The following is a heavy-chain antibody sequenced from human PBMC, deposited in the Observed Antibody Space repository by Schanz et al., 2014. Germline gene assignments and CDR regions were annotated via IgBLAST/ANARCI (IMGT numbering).Heavy chain of an antibody. V-gene: IGHV1-69*04. CDR1: GGTFSSYA. Sequence: QLQLVQSGAEVKKPGSPVKVSCKSSGGTFSSYAISWVRQAPGQGLEWMGRIIPIHGIVNYAQRFQDRVRITADKSTSTAYMELSSLRSDDTAVYYCARGGGPEDVFDIWGQGTILTVSS. CDR2: IIPIHGIV. J-gene: IGHJ3*02. CDR3: ARGGGPEDVFDI. D-gene: IGHD5-12*01.